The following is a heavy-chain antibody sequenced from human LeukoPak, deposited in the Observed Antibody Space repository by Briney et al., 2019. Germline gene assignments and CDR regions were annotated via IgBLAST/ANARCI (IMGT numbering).Heavy chain of an antibody. CDR2: ISWDAKVL. D-gene: IGHD6-19*01. V-gene: IGHV3-30*03. CDR3: ARDYSGWYVFDY. CDR1: GFTFSSYS. Sequence: GGSLRLSCAASGFTFSSYSMNWVCQAPGKGLEWVAFISWDAKVLYYAESVKVRFTLSRDNSKNTVYLQMKSLRIEDTAVYYCARDYSGWYVFDYWGQGTLVAVSP. J-gene: IGHJ4*02.